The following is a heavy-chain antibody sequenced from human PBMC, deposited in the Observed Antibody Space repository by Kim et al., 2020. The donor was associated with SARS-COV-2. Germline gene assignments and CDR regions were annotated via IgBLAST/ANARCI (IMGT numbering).Heavy chain of an antibody. CDR3: ARGSRVASPHMGAFDI. V-gene: IGHV3-30*04. D-gene: IGHD3-3*01. J-gene: IGHJ3*02. Sequence: GSLRLSCAASGFTFSSYAMHWVRQAPGKGLEWVAVISYDGSNKYYADSVKGRFTISRDNSKNTLYLQMNSLRAEDTAVYYCARGSRVASPHMGAFDIWGQGTMVTVSS. CDR1: GFTFSSYA. CDR2: ISYDGSNK.